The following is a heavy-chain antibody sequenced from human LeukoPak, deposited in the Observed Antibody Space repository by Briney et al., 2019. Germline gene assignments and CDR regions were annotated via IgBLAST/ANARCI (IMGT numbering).Heavy chain of an antibody. Sequence: SETLSLTCTVSGGSISSGDYYWSWIRQPPGKGLEWIGYIYYSGSTYYNPSLKSRVTISVDTSKNQFSLKLSSVTAADTAVYYCARVAKWFGEGDYWGQGTLVTVSS. J-gene: IGHJ4*02. D-gene: IGHD3-10*01. CDR2: IYYSGST. V-gene: IGHV4-30-4*01. CDR1: GGSISSGDYY. CDR3: ARVAKWFGEGDY.